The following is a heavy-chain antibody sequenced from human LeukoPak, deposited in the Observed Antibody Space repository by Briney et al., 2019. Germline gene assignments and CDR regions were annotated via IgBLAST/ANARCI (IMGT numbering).Heavy chain of an antibody. CDR3: ATAQPYSGYDFRRPHAFDI. D-gene: IGHD5-12*01. CDR2: ISPVLGIG. V-gene: IGHV1-69*04. Sequence: SVKVSCKASGANFHSLVFSWVRQAPGQGLQWMGRISPVLGIGNYAQQFQGRVTFTADKSTSTIYMEMSSLTSEDTAVFYCATAQPYSGYDFRRPHAFDIWGRGTMVIVSS. CDR1: GANFHSLV. J-gene: IGHJ3*02.